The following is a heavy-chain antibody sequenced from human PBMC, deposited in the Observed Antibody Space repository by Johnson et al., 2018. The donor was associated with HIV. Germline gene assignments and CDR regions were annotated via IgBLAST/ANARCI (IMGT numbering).Heavy chain of an antibody. CDR2: ISYDGSNK. D-gene: IGHD4-23*01. CDR1: GFTFSSYA. Sequence: QVQLVESGGGVVQPGRSLRLSCAASGFTFSSYAMHWVRQAPGEGLEWVAVISYDGSNKYYADSVKGRFTISRDNSKNTLYLQMNSLRAEDTAVYYCARKTPAHAFDIWGQGTMVTVSS. V-gene: IGHV3-30*04. CDR3: ARKTPAHAFDI. J-gene: IGHJ3*02.